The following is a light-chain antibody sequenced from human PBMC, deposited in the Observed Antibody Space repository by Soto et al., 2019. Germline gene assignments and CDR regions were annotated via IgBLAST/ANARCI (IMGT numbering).Light chain of an antibody. Sequence: DIQMTQSPSSLSASVGDRVTITCRASQGISTYLNWYHQKPGKAPKLLIYAASTLQSGVPSRFSGSGSGTDFTLTISCLQSEDFATYYCQQYYSYPRAFGQGTKVDIK. J-gene: IGKJ1*01. CDR1: QGISTY. V-gene: IGKV1-39*01. CDR2: AAS. CDR3: QQYYSYPRA.